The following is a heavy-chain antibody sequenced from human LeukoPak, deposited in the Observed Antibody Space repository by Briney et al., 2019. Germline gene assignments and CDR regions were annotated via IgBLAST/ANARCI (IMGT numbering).Heavy chain of an antibody. CDR1: GFTFSSYS. CDR3: AKDGWGYDSSGYYDYGMDV. CDR2: ISSSSSYI. D-gene: IGHD3-22*01. J-gene: IGHJ6*02. V-gene: IGHV3-21*01. Sequence: GGSLRLSCAASGFTFSSYSMNWVRQAPGKGLEWVSSISSSSSYIYYADSVKGRFTISRDNAKNSLYLQMNSLRAEDTAVYYCAKDGWGYDSSGYYDYGMDVWGQGTTVTVSS.